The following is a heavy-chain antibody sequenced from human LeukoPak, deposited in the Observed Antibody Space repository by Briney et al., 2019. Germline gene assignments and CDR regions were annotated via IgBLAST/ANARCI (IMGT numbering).Heavy chain of an antibody. J-gene: IGHJ4*02. CDR1: GGSISSGSYY. V-gene: IGHV4-61*02. D-gene: IGHD6-13*01. Sequence: SETLSLTCTVSGGSISSGSYYWNWMRQPAGKGLEWIGRIYTSGSTNYNPSLKSRVTISVDTSKNQFSLKLTSVTAADTAVYYCASGYSSSWYYFDYWGQGTLVTVSS. CDR2: IYTSGST. CDR3: ASGYSSSWYYFDY.